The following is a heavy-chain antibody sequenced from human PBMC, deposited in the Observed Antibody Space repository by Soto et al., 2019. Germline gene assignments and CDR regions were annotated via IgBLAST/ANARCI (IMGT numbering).Heavy chain of an antibody. Sequence: GGSLRLSCAASGFTFSSYGMHWVRQAPGKGLEWVAVIWYDGSNKYYADSVKGRFTISRDNSKNTLYLQMNSLRAEDTAVYYCGRDLDSSSSRSDAFDIWGQGTMVTVSS. CDR2: IWYDGSNK. CDR3: GRDLDSSSSRSDAFDI. D-gene: IGHD6-6*01. J-gene: IGHJ3*02. V-gene: IGHV3-33*08. CDR1: GFTFSSYG.